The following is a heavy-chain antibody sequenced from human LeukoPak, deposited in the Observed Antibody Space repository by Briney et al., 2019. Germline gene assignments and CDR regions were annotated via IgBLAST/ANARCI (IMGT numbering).Heavy chain of an antibody. CDR2: IYYSGST. J-gene: IGHJ6*02. V-gene: IGHV4-59*08. CDR3: ARHLLGVTIDYYYYGMDV. D-gene: IGHD3-9*01. Sequence: SETLSLTCTVSGVSISSYYWSWIRQPPGKGLEWIGYIYYSGSTNYNPSLKSRVTISVDTSKNQFSLKLSSVTAADTAVYYCARHLLGVTIDYYYYGMDVWGQGTTVTVSS. CDR1: GVSISSYY.